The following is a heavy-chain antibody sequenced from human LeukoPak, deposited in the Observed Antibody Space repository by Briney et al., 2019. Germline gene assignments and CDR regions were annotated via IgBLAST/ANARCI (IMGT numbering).Heavy chain of an antibody. V-gene: IGHV1-18*01. CDR3: ARASDYYRVHFDY. Sequence: ASVKVSCKASGYTFTSYGISGVRQAAGQGREWMGWMSAYNGNTNYAQKLQGRVTMTTNTTTSTAYIELRSLRSDDTAVYYCARASDYYRVHFDYCRQGTLATVTS. J-gene: IGHJ4*02. D-gene: IGHD3-10*01. CDR1: GYTFTSYG. CDR2: MSAYNGNT.